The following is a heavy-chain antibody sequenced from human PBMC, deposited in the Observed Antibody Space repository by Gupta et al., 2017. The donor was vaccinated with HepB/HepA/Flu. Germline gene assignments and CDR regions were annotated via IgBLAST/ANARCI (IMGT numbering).Heavy chain of an antibody. J-gene: IGHJ4*02. CDR1: GFSFSTYA. CDR2: IVDSGGET. D-gene: IGHD1-26*01. CDR3: AKVKWDINTWDPLDY. V-gene: IGHV3-23*01. Sequence: EVQLLESGGGLVQHGGSLRLSCAVSGFSFSTYAMTWVRQAPGKGLQYVSHIVDSGGETYHADSVKGRFTISRDNSRNTLYLQMTSLRAEDTGVYYCAKVKWDINTWDPLDYWGQGTLVTVSS.